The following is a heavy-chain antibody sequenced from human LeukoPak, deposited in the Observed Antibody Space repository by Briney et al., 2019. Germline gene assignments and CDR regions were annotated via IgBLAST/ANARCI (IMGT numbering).Heavy chain of an antibody. CDR1: GFTFSNYG. CDR2: IQPAGNDK. V-gene: IGHV3-30*02. Sequence: GGSLRLSCAASGFTFSNYGMHWVRQAPGKGLEWVALIQPAGNDKYYADSVKGRFTVSRDNSKNTLYLQLNSLKVEDTAVYYCAKRDGGTEFDYWGQGTLVTVSP. CDR3: AKRDGGTEFDY. J-gene: IGHJ4*02. D-gene: IGHD3-16*01.